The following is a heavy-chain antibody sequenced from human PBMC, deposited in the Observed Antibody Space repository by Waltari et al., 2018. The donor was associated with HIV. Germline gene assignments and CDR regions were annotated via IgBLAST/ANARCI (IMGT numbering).Heavy chain of an antibody. V-gene: IGHV1-69*01. CDR1: AGTFGSYA. Sequence: VQLVQSGDEVKKPGSSVRVSCKVSAGTFGSYAINWVRQAPRQGLEWMGGLIPAFGTANYAERFQGRVTITADEYTSTAYMDLSSPRSEDTAVYFCARDHRGNKLLYGMDVWGQGTTVTV. CDR3: ARDHRGNKLLYGMDV. J-gene: IGHJ6*02. CDR2: LIPAFGTA.